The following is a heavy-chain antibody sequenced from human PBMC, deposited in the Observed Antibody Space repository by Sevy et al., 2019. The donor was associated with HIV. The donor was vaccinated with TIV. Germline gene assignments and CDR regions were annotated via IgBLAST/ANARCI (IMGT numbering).Heavy chain of an antibody. Sequence: ASVKVSCKASGYTFTSYGISWVRQAPGQGLEWMGWISAYNGNTNYAQKLQGRVTMTTDTSTSTAYMELRSLRSDDTAVYYWAKTCGGDNQSKYRNSSPIAAAADYWGQGTLVTVSS. D-gene: IGHD6-13*01. V-gene: IGHV1-18*01. CDR1: GYTFTSYG. CDR3: AKTCGGDNQSKYRNSSPIAAAADY. CDR2: ISAYNGNT. J-gene: IGHJ4*02.